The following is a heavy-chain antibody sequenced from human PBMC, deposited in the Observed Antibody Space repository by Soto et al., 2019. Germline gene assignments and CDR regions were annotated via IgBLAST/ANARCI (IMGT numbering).Heavy chain of an antibody. CDR1: GFTFSSYG. D-gene: IGHD6-19*01. Sequence: EVQLLESGGGLVQSGGSLRLSCAASGFTFSSYGMSWVRQAPGKGLEWVSGISGSGSSTYYADSVKGRFTISRDNSKKTLYLQMNSLRAEDTAVYYCAKAESSGWYWFDPWGQGTLVTVSS. J-gene: IGHJ5*02. V-gene: IGHV3-23*01. CDR3: AKAESSGWYWFDP. CDR2: ISGSGSST.